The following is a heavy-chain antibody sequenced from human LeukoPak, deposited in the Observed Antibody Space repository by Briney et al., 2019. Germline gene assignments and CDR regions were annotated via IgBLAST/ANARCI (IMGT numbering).Heavy chain of an antibody. D-gene: IGHD6-13*01. CDR3: ARDRRSAGSDAFEI. V-gene: IGHV4-59*01. Sequence: PPETLSLTCTDSVGSITVYYWTWIRQPPGKGLEWMGYIYYSGSTTYNPSLKRRVTISADTSKTQFSLKLTSVTAADAGVYYCARDRRSAGSDAFEIWGQGTMVTVSS. CDR1: VGSITVYY. J-gene: IGHJ3*02. CDR2: IYYSGST.